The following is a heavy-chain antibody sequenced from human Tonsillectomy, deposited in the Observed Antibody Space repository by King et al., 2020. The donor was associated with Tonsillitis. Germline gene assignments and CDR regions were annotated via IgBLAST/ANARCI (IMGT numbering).Heavy chain of an antibody. Sequence: VQLVESGGGLVQPGGSLRLSCAASGFTFSSYGMNLVRQAPGKGLEWVSFISSSSSTIYYADSVKGRFTISRDNAKNSLYLQMNSLRAEDTAVYCCARDGDCSSTSCPFDYWGQGTLVTVSS. D-gene: IGHD2-2*01. CDR2: ISSSSSTI. CDR3: ARDGDCSSTSCPFDY. J-gene: IGHJ4*02. CDR1: GFTFSSYG. V-gene: IGHV3-48*01.